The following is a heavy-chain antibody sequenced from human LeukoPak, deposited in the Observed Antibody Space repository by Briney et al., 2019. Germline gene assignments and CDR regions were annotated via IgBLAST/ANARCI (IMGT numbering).Heavy chain of an antibody. J-gene: IGHJ4*02. Sequence: GGSLRLSCAASGFTFSNAWMSWVRQPPGKGLEWAGRIKSKTDGGTTDYAAPVKGRFTISRDDSKNTLYLQMNSLKTDDTAVYYCTTLITFGGVIEYYFDYWGQGTLVTVSS. D-gene: IGHD3-16*02. CDR2: IKSKTDGGTT. CDR3: TTLITFGGVIEYYFDY. V-gene: IGHV3-15*01. CDR1: GFTFSNAW.